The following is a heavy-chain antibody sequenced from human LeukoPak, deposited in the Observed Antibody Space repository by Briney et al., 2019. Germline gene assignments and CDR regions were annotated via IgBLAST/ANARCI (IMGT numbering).Heavy chain of an antibody. J-gene: IGHJ4*02. V-gene: IGHV4-39*07. CDR2: MYYSGST. CDR1: GGSISSSSYY. D-gene: IGHD3-10*01. CDR3: ARFSDWVGGYYFDY. Sequence: SETLSLTCSVSGGSISSSSYYWGWIRQPPGKGLEWIGSMYYSGSTYYNPSLKSRVTISVDTSKNQFSLKLSSVTAADTAVYYCARFSDWVGGYYFDYWGQGTLVTVSS.